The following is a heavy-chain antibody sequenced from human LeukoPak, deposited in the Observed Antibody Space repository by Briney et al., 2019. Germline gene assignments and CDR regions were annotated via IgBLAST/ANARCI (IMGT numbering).Heavy chain of an antibody. J-gene: IGHJ4*02. CDR1: GFTFSSYA. CDR2: IIGSGGST. Sequence: PGGSLRLSCAASGFTFSSYAMSWVRQAPAEGLEWVSAIIGSGGSTYHADSVKGRLTISRDNSKNTLYLQMNSLRVEDTAVYYCAKESYSSSWDYWGQGALVTVSS. D-gene: IGHD6-13*01. CDR3: AKESYSSSWDY. V-gene: IGHV3-23*01.